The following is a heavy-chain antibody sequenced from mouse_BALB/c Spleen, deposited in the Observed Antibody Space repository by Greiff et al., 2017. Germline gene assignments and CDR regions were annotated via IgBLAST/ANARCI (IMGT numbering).Heavy chain of an antibody. Sequence: VQLKESGPGLVKPSQSLSLTCTVTGYSFTSDYVWKLIRQSPGNQLGWMGYISYSGSTSYNPSLKSRISITRDTSKNTFFLQLNSVTTEDTATYYCARGWYTWFAYWGQGTLVTVSA. CDR1: GYSFTSDYV. CDR2: ISYSGST. V-gene: IGHV3-2*02. D-gene: IGHD2-1*01. J-gene: IGHJ3*01. CDR3: ARGWYTWFAY.